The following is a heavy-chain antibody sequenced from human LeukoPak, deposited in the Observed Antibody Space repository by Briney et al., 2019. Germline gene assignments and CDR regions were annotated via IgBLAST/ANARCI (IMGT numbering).Heavy chain of an antibody. CDR2: IRYDGSNK. D-gene: IGHD3-22*01. J-gene: IGHJ3*02. V-gene: IGHV3-30*02. Sequence: GGSLRLSCAASGFTFSSYGMHWVRQAPGKGLEWVAFIRYDGSNKYYADSVKGRFTISRDNSKNTLYLQMNSLRAEDTAVYYCAKCLSDSSGYLDAFDIWGQGTMVTVSS. CDR3: AKCLSDSSGYLDAFDI. CDR1: GFTFSSYG.